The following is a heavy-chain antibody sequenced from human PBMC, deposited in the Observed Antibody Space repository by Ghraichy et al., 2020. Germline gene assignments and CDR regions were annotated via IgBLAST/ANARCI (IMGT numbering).Heavy chain of an antibody. Sequence: SLNISCAASGFTFSSYNMNWVRRAPGKGLEWVSYISSSSSTIYYADSVKGRFTISRDNAKNSLYLQMNSLRDEDTAMYYCVRDRISTHYDFWSGLHDYWGQGTLVTVSS. CDR3: VRDRISTHYDFWSGLHDY. J-gene: IGHJ4*02. V-gene: IGHV3-48*02. CDR1: GFTFSSYN. CDR2: ISSSSSTI. D-gene: IGHD3-3*01.